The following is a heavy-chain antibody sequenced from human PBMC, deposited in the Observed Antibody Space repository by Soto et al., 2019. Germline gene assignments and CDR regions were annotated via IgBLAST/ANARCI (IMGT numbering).Heavy chain of an antibody. D-gene: IGHD3-9*01. CDR1: GGSISSYY. V-gene: IGHV4-59*01. J-gene: IGHJ6*03. CDR2: IYYSGST. Sequence: SETLSLTCTVSGGSISSYYWSWIRQPPGKGLEWIGYIYYSGSTNYNPSLKSRVTISVDTSKNQFSLKLSSVTAADTAVYYCARTGNTYYDILTGYRPMDVWGKGTTVTSP. CDR3: ARTGNTYYDILTGYRPMDV.